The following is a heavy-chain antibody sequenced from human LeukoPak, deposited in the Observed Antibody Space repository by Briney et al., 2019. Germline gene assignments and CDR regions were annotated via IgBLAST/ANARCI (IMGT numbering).Heavy chain of an antibody. CDR3: ARESTAQPFDY. V-gene: IGHV3-48*01. Sequence: PGGSLRLSCAASGFIFSSYAMNWVRQAPGKGLEWVSYISGSSSTIYNADSVKGRFTISRDNSKNTLYLQMNSLRAEDTAVYYCARESTAQPFDYWGQGTLVTVSS. D-gene: IGHD2-2*01. CDR1: GFIFSSYA. J-gene: IGHJ4*02. CDR2: ISGSSSTI.